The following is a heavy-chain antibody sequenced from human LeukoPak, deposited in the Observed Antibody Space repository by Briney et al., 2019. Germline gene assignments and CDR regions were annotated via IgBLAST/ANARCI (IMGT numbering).Heavy chain of an antibody. Sequence: PGRSLRLSCAASGFTFSNYAMSWVRQAPGKGLEWVSGISGSGGNTHYADSVKGRFTIARDNSKYTLYLQMNSLRAEDTAVYYCAKAHHGDYFFYFDYWGQGSLVTVSS. V-gene: IGHV3-23*01. CDR2: ISGSGGNT. D-gene: IGHD4-17*01. CDR1: GFTFSNYA. J-gene: IGHJ4*02. CDR3: AKAHHGDYFFYFDY.